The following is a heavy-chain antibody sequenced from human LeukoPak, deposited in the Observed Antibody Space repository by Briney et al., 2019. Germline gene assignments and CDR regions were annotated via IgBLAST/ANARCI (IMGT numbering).Heavy chain of an antibody. CDR2: INHSGST. V-gene: IGHV4-34*01. J-gene: IGHJ4*02. D-gene: IGHD2-15*01. CDR3: AGFEGKYCSGGSCHDH. Sequence: SETLSLTCAVYGGSFSGYYWSWIRQPPGKGLEWIGEINHSGSTNYNPSLKSRVTISVDTSKNQFSLKLSSVTAADTAVYYCAGFEGKYCSGGSCHDHWGQGTLVTVSS. CDR1: GGSFSGYY.